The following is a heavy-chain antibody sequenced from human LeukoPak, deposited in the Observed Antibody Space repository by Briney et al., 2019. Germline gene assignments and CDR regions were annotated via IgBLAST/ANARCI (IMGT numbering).Heavy chain of an antibody. V-gene: IGHV3-33*01. CDR2: IWYDGSNK. J-gene: IGHJ4*02. CDR1: GFTFSSYG. Sequence: GGSLRLSCAASGFTFSSYGMHWVRQAPGKGLEWVAVIWYDGSNKYYADSVKGRFTISRDNSKNTLYLQMNSLRAEDTAVYYCARADYDSSGYYADYWGQGTLVTVSS. D-gene: IGHD3-22*01. CDR3: ARADYDSSGYYADY.